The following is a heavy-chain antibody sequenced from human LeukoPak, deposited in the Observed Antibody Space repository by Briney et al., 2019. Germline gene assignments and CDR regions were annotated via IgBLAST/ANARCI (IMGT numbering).Heavy chain of an antibody. D-gene: IGHD1-26*01. CDR3: AGDPDWSCPDY. CDR2: ISAYNGNT. V-gene: IGHV1-18*01. CDR1: GCTFTSYG. Sequence: GASVKVSCKASGCTFTSYGISWVRQAPGQGLEWMGWISAYNGNTKYAQKLQGRVTMTTDTSTSTAYMELRSLRSDGTAAYYCAGDPDWSCPDYWGQGTLVTVSS. J-gene: IGHJ4*02.